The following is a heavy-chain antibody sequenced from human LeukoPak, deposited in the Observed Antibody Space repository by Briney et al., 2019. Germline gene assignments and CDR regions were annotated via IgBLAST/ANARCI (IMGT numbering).Heavy chain of an antibody. CDR1: GGSISSYY. J-gene: IGHJ3*02. D-gene: IGHD2-15*01. CDR2: IYYSGST. V-gene: IGHV4-59*01. CDR3: ARVPVVADALDI. Sequence: PSETLSLTCTVSGGSISSYYWSWIRQPPGKGLEWIGYIYYSGSTNYNPSLKSRVTISVDTSKNQFSLKLSSVTAADTAVYYCARVPVVADALDIWGQGTMVTVSS.